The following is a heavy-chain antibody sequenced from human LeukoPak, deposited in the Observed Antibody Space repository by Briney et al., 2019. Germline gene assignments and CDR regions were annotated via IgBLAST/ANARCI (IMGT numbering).Heavy chain of an antibody. V-gene: IGHV1-69*05. J-gene: IGHJ4*02. D-gene: IGHD6-19*01. CDR1: GGTFSSYA. Sequence: GASVKVSCKASGGTFSSYAISWVRQARGQGLEWMGGIIPIFGTANYAQKFQGRVTITTDESTSTAYMELSSLRAEDTAVYYCARGVRGWYFFDYWGQGTLVTVSS. CDR3: ARGVRGWYFFDY. CDR2: IIPIFGTA.